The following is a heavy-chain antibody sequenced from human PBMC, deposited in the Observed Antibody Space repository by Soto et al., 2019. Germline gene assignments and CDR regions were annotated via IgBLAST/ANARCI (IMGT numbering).Heavy chain of an antibody. CDR2: IGGSGGNR. J-gene: IGHJ4*02. D-gene: IGHD4-4*01. V-gene: IGHV3-23*01. CDR1: GFTFNAYA. CDR3: ARVASDYINSVDH. Sequence: EVQLLESGGDLVQPVGSLRLSCAASGFTFNAYAMTWVRQAPGKGLEWVSAIGGSGGNRYYAASVKGRFTISRDNSKDTVDLQMNSLRVEDTAVYYCARVASDYINSVDHWGQGILVTVSS.